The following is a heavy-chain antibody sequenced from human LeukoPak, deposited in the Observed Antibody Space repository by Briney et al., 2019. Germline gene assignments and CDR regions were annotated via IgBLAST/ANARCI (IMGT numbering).Heavy chain of an antibody. V-gene: IGHV3-21*01. CDR1: GFTFSSYT. D-gene: IGHD3-22*01. J-gene: IGHJ4*02. CDR3: ARGYDYYDSSGYHDY. CDR2: ISSSSSYI. Sequence: GGSLRLSCAASGFTFSSYTMNWVRQAPRKGLERVSSISSSSSYIYYADSVKGRFTISRDNAKNSLYLQMNSLRAEDTAVYYCARGYDYYDSSGYHDYWGQGTLVTVSS.